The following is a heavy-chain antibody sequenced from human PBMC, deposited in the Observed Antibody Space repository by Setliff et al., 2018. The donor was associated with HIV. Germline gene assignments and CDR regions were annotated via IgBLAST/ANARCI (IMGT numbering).Heavy chain of an antibody. D-gene: IGHD3-22*01. CDR3: GGNGYYSIDY. CDR1: GGSISGSSYY. CDR2: IFHAGST. Sequence: SETLSLTCTVSGGSISGSSYYWGWIRQSPEKGLEWIGSIFHAGSTHYNPSLQSRVTISVDKSKSQFSLKLNSVTAADTAVYYCGGNGYYSIDYWGQGTLVTVSS. J-gene: IGHJ4*02. V-gene: IGHV4-39*07.